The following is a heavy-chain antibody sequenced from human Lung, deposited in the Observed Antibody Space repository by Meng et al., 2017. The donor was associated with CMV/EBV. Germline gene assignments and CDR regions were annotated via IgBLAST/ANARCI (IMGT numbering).Heavy chain of an antibody. CDR3: AKVGGYASMYDY. Sequence: WSASGFSFSRFDMHWVRQSPATGLQWVAHIWDDGRNTNYAESVKGRFTISRDNSKNTVSLQLNNLRTEDTAVYYCAKVGGYASMYDYWGRGTLVTVSS. D-gene: IGHD3-22*01. CDR2: IWDDGRNT. CDR1: GFSFSRFD. V-gene: IGHV3-33*06. J-gene: IGHJ4*01.